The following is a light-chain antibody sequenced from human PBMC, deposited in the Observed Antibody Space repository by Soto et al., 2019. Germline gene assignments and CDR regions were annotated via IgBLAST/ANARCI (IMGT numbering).Light chain of an antibody. J-gene: IGKJ1*01. CDR1: QSVSSY. V-gene: IGKV3-20*01. CDR3: QQYEDSPVT. Sequence: EILLTQSPDTLSLSPVERATLSCRASQSVSSYLAWYQQTPGQAPRLLISDASDRATGIPDRFSGSGSGTDFTLTISRLAPEDFAVYYCQQYEDSPVTCGQGTKGDIK. CDR2: DAS.